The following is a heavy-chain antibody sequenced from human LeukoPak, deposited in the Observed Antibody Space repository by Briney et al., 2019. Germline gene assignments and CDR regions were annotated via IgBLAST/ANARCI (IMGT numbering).Heavy chain of an antibody. CDR2: IKQDGSEK. CDR1: GFTFSSYW. V-gene: IGHV3-7*01. Sequence: GGSLRLSRAASGFTFSSYWMSWVRQAPGKGLEWVANIKQDGSEKYYVDSVKGRFTISRDNAKNSLYLQMNSLRAEDTAVYYCARDQVDGAAAGRYYYYMDVWGKGTTVTVSS. CDR3: ARDQVDGAAAGRYYYYMDV. D-gene: IGHD6-13*01. J-gene: IGHJ6*03.